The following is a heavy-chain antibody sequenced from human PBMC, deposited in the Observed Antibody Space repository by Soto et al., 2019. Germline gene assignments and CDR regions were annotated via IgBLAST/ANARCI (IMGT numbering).Heavy chain of an antibody. CDR1: GFTFSSYA. CDR3: AKYDWGSGCEACYDYYGMDV. D-gene: IGHD3-16*01. J-gene: IGHJ6*02. V-gene: IGHV3-23*01. Sequence: GGSLRLSCAASGFTFSSYAMSWVRQAPGMGLEWVSAISGSGGSTYYADSVKGRFTISRDNSKNTLYLQMNSLRAEDTAVYYCAKYDWGSGCEACYDYYGMDVWGQGTTVTVSS. CDR2: ISGSGGST.